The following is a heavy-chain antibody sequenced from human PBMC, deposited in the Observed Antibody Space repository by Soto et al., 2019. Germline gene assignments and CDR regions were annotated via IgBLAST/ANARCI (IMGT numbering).Heavy chain of an antibody. CDR1: GYTFPSYG. J-gene: IGHJ4*02. CDR3: ARIGGCMEWFEMLIDY. Sequence: QVQLVQSGAEMKKPGASVKVSCKASGYTFPSYGVVWVRQAPGQGLEWMGWITTYNGNTKYAEKFEGRVTVTTDTSTNIAYMELRSLKSDDTAVYYCARIGGCMEWFEMLIDYWVQGTLVTVSS. CDR2: ITTYNGNT. D-gene: IGHD3-3*01. V-gene: IGHV1-18*04.